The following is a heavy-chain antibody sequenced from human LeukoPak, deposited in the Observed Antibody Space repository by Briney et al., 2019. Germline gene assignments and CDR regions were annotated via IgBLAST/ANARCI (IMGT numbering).Heavy chain of an antibody. J-gene: IGHJ6*03. V-gene: IGHV4-34*01. CDR2: INHSGST. Sequence: SETLSLTCAIYGGSFCGYYWSWIRQPPGKGLEWIGEINHSGSTNYNPSLKSRVTISVDTSKNQFSLKLSSVTAADTAVYYCARVLYYYHYMDVWGKGTTVTVSS. CDR1: GGSFCGYY. CDR3: ARVLYYYHYMDV.